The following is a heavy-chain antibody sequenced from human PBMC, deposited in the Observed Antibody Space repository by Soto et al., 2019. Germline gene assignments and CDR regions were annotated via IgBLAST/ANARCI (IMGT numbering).Heavy chain of an antibody. CDR1: GYSFTNYW. CDR3: AKKGGNSLYGIVY. Sequence: GESLKISCKGSGYSFTNYWIGWVRQMSGKGLEWMGIIYPGDSDTRYSPSFQGQVTISVDKSISTAYLQWSSLKASDTAMYYCAKKGGNSLYGIVYWGQGTQVTVSS. D-gene: IGHD2-15*01. CDR2: IYPGDSDT. V-gene: IGHV5-51*01. J-gene: IGHJ4*02.